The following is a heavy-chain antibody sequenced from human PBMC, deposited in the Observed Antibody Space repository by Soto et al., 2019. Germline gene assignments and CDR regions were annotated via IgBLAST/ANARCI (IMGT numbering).Heavy chain of an antibody. J-gene: IGHJ4*02. CDR3: AKHGIAVVPGAGSGSGWYVDY. V-gene: IGHV3-30*18. CDR2: ISYDGSNE. D-gene: IGHD2-2*01. Sequence: QVQLVESGGGVVQPGRSLRLSCAASGFTFTSYGIHWVRQAPGKGLKWVAFISYDGSNEFYADSVKGRFTISRDNSKNTLYLQMNSLRAEDTAVYYCAKHGIAVVPGAGSGSGWYVDYWGQGTLVTVSS. CDR1: GFTFTSYG.